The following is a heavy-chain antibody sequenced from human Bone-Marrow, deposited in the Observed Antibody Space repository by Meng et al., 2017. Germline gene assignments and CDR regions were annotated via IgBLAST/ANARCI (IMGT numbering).Heavy chain of an antibody. Sequence: QVQLQESGPGLVKTSHTLSLTCTCSGCCISSGGYYWSWIRQPPGAGLEWIEYIDDSGTTFYNPSLKSRVTISLATSTNQFSPKLSSVTAADTAVYYCARGLRGYYDSSGCFDYWGQGTLVTVSS. CDR2: IDDSGTT. J-gene: IGHJ4*02. D-gene: IGHD3-22*01. CDR3: ARGLRGYYDSSGCFDY. CDR1: GCCISSGGYY. V-gene: IGHV4-30-4*01.